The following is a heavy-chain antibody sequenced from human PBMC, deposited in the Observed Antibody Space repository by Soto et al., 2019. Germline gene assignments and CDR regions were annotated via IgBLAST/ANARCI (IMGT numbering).Heavy chain of an antibody. CDR2: ITSSGSST. CDR3: ARAHSGWYSSFDP. Sequence: QVQLVHSGGGLVKPGGSLRLSCAASGFAFSDYYVSWIRQAPEKGLERISNITSSGSSTYYVDPVKGRFTISRDNGKNSLYLQMNSLRADDTAVYYCARAHSGWYSSFDPWVQGTLVTVSS. CDR1: GFAFSDYY. D-gene: IGHD6-19*01. J-gene: IGHJ5*02. V-gene: IGHV3-11*01.